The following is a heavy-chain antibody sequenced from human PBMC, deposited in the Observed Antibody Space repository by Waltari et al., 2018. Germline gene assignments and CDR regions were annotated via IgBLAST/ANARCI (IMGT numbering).Heavy chain of an antibody. J-gene: IGHJ4*02. D-gene: IGHD4-17*01. Sequence: EVQMVESGGGLVPPGGSLRLSCAASGFTFSSFSMHWVRQAPGKGLEYVSAFSRDGVTTYYANSVKGRFTISRDNSKNTLYLQMNSLRAEDTAVYYCAKELDYGDYAVDYWGQGTLVTVSS. CDR2: FSRDGVTT. CDR3: AKELDYGDYAVDY. V-gene: IGHV3-64*01. CDR1: GFTFSSFS.